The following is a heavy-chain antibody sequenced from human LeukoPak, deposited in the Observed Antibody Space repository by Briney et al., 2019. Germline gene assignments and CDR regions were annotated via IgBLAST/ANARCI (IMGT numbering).Heavy chain of an antibody. CDR2: IYYSGST. V-gene: IGHV4-59*01. Sequence: IPSETLSLTCTVSGGSISSYYWNWIRQPPGRGLEWIGFIYYSGSTNYNPSLETRVTISVDTSKSQFSLKLSSVTAADTAVYYCATSQGGDAFDIWGQGTMVTVSS. CDR3: ATSQGGDAFDI. J-gene: IGHJ3*02. CDR1: GGSISSYY. D-gene: IGHD1-26*01.